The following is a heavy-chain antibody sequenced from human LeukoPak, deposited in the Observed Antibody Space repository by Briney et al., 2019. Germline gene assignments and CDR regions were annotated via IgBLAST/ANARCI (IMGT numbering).Heavy chain of an antibody. V-gene: IGHV4-39*07. Sequence: SETLSLTCTVSGGSISSSAYYWGWIRQPPEKGLQWIRGLYYIGTTYHSPSLQSRVSISVDTSKNQFSLKLSSVTAADTAVYYCARIYGDYVAKNYWGQGTLVTVSS. J-gene: IGHJ4*02. D-gene: IGHD4-17*01. CDR1: GGSISSSAYY. CDR2: LYYIGTT. CDR3: ARIYGDYVAKNY.